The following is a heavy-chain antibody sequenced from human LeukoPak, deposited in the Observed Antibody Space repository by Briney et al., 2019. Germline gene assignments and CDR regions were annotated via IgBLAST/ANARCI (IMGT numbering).Heavy chain of an antibody. V-gene: IGHV4-4*07. Sequence: SETLSLTCTVSGGSISSYYWSWIRQPAGKGLEWIGRIYTSGSTNYNPSLKSRVTMSVDTSKNQFSLKLSSVTAADTAVYYCARDEVVVVPAAMVDYYCYYYMDVWGKGTTVTVSS. CDR2: IYTSGST. CDR1: GGSISSYY. J-gene: IGHJ6*03. CDR3: ARDEVVVVPAAMVDYYCYYYMDV. D-gene: IGHD2-2*01.